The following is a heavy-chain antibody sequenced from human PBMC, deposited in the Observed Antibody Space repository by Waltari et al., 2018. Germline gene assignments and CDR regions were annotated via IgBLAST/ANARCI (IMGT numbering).Heavy chain of an antibody. V-gene: IGHV3-30*18. CDR1: GLTFSSYG. CDR3: AKDQGDGYDGSFDY. Sequence: QVQLVESGGGLVQPGRSLRLSCAASGLTFSSYGRHWVRQAPGKGLEWVAVISYDGSNKYYADSVKGRFTISRDNSKNTLYLQMNSLRAEDTAVYYCAKDQGDGYDGSFDYRGQGTLVTVSS. CDR2: ISYDGSNK. J-gene: IGHJ4*02. D-gene: IGHD5-12*01.